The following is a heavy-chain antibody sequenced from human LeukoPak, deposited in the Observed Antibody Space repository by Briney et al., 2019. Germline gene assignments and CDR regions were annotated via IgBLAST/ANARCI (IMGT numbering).Heavy chain of an antibody. CDR1: GFTFSDYD. V-gene: IGHV3-21*06. CDR3: GRAFPPLRTSSAGDL. D-gene: IGHD3-16*01. CDR2: ISGRSSHT. Sequence: PGGSLRLSCSASGFTFSDYDMNWIRLAPGKGLEWIWAISGRSSHTYYGDSVKGRFSISRDNAKNLLYLQMNGLGAEDTAVYYCGRAFPPLRTSSAGDLWGQGTLVTVSS. J-gene: IGHJ4*02.